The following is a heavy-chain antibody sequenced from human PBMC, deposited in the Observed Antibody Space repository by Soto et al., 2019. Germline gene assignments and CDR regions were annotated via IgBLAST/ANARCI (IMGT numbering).Heavy chain of an antibody. CDR1: GGTFSSYT. CDR3: AREEYYYGSGAFFDY. CDR2: IIPILGIA. V-gene: IGHV1-69*08. Sequence: QVQLVQSGAEVKKPGSSVKVSCKASGGTFSSYTISWVRQAPGQGLEWMGRIIPILGIANYAQKFQGRVTITADQSTSTDYMELSSLRSEDTAVYYCAREEYYYGSGAFFDYWGQGTLVTVSS. J-gene: IGHJ4*02. D-gene: IGHD3-10*01.